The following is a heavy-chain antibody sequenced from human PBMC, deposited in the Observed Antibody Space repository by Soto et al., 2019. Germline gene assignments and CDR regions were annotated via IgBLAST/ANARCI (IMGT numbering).Heavy chain of an antibody. Sequence: GASVKVSCKASGGTFSSYAISWVRQAPGQGLEWMGGIIPIFGTANYAQKFQGRVTITADKSTSTAYMELSSLRSEDTAVYYCARVSSSSFSEGWFDPWGQGTLVTVSS. CDR1: GGTFSSYA. V-gene: IGHV1-69*06. CDR3: ARVSSSSFSEGWFDP. CDR2: IIPIFGTA. J-gene: IGHJ5*02. D-gene: IGHD6-6*01.